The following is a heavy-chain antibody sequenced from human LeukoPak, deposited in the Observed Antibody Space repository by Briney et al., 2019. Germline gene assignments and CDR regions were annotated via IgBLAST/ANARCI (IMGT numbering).Heavy chain of an antibody. Sequence: PSEILSLTCTISGASMSNYYWSWIRQPPGKRPEWMAYISDSGSDIYNPSLKSRVAISVDTSKNQFSLKVTSVTAADTAVYFCARSTTVTEVDYWGQGTLVTVSS. CDR3: ARSTTVTEVDY. V-gene: IGHV4-4*09. J-gene: IGHJ4*02. D-gene: IGHD4-11*01. CDR2: ISDSGSD. CDR1: GASMSNYY.